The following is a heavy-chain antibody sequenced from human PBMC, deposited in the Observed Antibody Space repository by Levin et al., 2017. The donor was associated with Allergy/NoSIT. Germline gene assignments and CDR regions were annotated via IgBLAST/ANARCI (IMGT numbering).Heavy chain of an antibody. Sequence: ASVKVSCKASGYTFTYYGINWVRQAPGQGLEWMGRISAYDGGTHYAQKFQGRVTMTTDASTSTAYMELRSLRSDDTAVYYCARDSCPNGLCKQTEFDPWGQGTLVTVSS. CDR1: GYTFTYYG. V-gene: IGHV1-18*01. CDR2: ISAYDGGT. D-gene: IGHD2-8*01. J-gene: IGHJ5*02. CDR3: ARDSCPNGLCKQTEFDP.